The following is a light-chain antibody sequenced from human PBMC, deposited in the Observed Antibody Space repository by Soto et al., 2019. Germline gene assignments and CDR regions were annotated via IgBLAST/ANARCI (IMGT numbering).Light chain of an antibody. CDR3: SSYVGTNTLV. CDR1: SGDIGGYNY. Sequence: QSVLTQPPSASGSPGQSVTISCTGTSGDIGGYNYVSWYQQHPGKAPKLLIYEVSKRPSGVPDRFSGSKSGNTASLTVSGPQAEDEAEYYFSSYVGTNTLVFGGGTKLTVL. V-gene: IGLV2-8*01. J-gene: IGLJ2*01. CDR2: EVS.